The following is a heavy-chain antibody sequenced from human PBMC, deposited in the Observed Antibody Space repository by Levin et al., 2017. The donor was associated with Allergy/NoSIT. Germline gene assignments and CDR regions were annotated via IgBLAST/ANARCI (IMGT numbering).Heavy chain of an antibody. CDR1: GFTFSSYW. CDR2: IKQDGSEK. D-gene: IGHD3-22*01. V-gene: IGHV3-7*01. Sequence: PGGSLRLSCAASGFTFSSYWMSWVRQAPGKGLEWVANIKQDGSEKYYVDSVKGRFTISRDNAKNSLYLQMNSLRAEDMAVYYCARVVRDSSGYYTYYFDYWGQGTLVTVSS. J-gene: IGHJ4*02. CDR3: ARVVRDSSGYYTYYFDY.